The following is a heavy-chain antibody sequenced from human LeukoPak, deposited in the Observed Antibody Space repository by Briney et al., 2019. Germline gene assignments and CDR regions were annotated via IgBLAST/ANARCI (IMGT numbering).Heavy chain of an antibody. Sequence: GGSLRLSCAASGFTFSGYAMTWVRQAPGKGLEWVSAITGSGTSTYYADSVKGRFTISRDNSKNTLDLQMSSLRADDTAVYYCAKHSSGITVAGTIQYWGQGTLVTVSS. CDR2: ITGSGTST. CDR1: GFTFSGYA. V-gene: IGHV3-23*01. J-gene: IGHJ4*02. D-gene: IGHD6-19*01. CDR3: AKHSSGITVAGTIQY.